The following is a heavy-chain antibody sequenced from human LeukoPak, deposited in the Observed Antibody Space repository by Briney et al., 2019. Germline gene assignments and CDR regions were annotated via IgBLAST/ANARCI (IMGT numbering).Heavy chain of an antibody. Sequence: ASVTVSCKASGYMFTIYGITWVRQAHGQGLEWMGWVSTYNGNTNYAQNLQGRVTMTTYTSTSTAYMELRSLRSDYTAVYYCARDFDTNGYLYYFDHWGQGTLVPVYS. D-gene: IGHD3-22*01. CDR2: VSTYNGNT. V-gene: IGHV1-18*01. CDR1: GYMFTIYG. J-gene: IGHJ4*02. CDR3: ARDFDTNGYLYYFDH.